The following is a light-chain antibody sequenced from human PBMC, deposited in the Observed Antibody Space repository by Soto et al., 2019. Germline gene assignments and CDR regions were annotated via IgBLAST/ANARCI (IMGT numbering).Light chain of an antibody. CDR2: GAS. CDR3: QQYNNWPWT. V-gene: IGKV3D-15*01. J-gene: IGKJ1*01. Sequence: EIMLTQSPATLSLSPGERATLSCRASQSVRNYLAWYQQKPGQAPRLLIYGASNRAAGVPARFSGSGSGTEFTLTISSLQSEDFAVYYCQQYNNWPWTFGQGTKVEIK. CDR1: QSVRNY.